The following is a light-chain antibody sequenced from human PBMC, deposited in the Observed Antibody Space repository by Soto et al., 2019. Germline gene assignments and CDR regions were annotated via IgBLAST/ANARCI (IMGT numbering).Light chain of an antibody. Sequence: DIQMTQSPSSLSASVGDRVTITCRANQSISTYLSWYQQKPGKAPNLLIYAASSLQSGVPSRFSGSGSGTDFTLSISSLQPEDFATYFCQQTYSSPYMYTFGQGTKLEIK. CDR3: QQTYSSPYMYT. V-gene: IGKV1-39*01. J-gene: IGKJ2*01. CDR1: QSISTY. CDR2: AAS.